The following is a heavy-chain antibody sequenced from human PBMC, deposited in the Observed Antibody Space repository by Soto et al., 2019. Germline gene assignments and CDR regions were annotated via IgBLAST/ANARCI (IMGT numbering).Heavy chain of an antibody. D-gene: IGHD6-25*01. V-gene: IGHV3-30*18. CDR3: AKDRYWPPAAYYFDY. Sequence: GGSLRLSCAASGFTFSSYGMHWVRQAPGKGLEWVAVISYDGSNKYYADSVKGRFTISRDNSKNTLYLQMNSLGAEDTAVYYCAKDRYWPPAAYYFDYWGQGTLVTVSS. J-gene: IGHJ4*02. CDR2: ISYDGSNK. CDR1: GFTFSSYG.